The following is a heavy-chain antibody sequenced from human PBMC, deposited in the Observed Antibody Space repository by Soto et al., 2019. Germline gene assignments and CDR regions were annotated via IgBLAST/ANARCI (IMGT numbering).Heavy chain of an antibody. Sequence: ESLKIRCKGSGYSFTSYCIGWVRQMPGKGLEWMGIIYPGDSDTRYSPSFQGQVTISADKSISTAYLQWSSLKASDTAMYYCAKQERSSFPPDYWGQGTLVTVSS. J-gene: IGHJ4*02. D-gene: IGHD6-13*01. V-gene: IGHV5-51*01. CDR2: IYPGDSDT. CDR1: GYSFTSYC. CDR3: AKQERSSFPPDY.